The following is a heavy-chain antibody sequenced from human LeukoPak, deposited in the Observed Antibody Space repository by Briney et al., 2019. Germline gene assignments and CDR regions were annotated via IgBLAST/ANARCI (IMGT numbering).Heavy chain of an antibody. Sequence: GGSLRLSCAASGFTLSSYWMSWVRQAPGKGLEWVANVKADGSEKYYVESVKGRFSISRDNAKKSLFLQMNNLRAEDTAVYYCTKEVWENWGQGTLVTVSS. V-gene: IGHV3-7*01. CDR1: GFTLSSYW. D-gene: IGHD1-26*01. J-gene: IGHJ4*02. CDR2: VKADGSEK. CDR3: TKEVWEN.